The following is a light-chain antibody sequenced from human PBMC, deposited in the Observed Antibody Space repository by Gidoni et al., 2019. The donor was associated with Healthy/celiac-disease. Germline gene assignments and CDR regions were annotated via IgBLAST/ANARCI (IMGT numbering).Light chain of an antibody. CDR2: WAS. Sequence: DIVMTQPPDSLAVSLGDKATINCKSSQSVLYRSNNKNYLAWYQQKPGQPPKLLIYWASTRESGVPDRFSGSGSGTDFTLTISSLQAEDVAVYYCQQYYSTPRTFGQGTKVEIK. V-gene: IGKV4-1*01. CDR1: QSVLYRSNNKNY. J-gene: IGKJ1*01. CDR3: QQYYSTPRT.